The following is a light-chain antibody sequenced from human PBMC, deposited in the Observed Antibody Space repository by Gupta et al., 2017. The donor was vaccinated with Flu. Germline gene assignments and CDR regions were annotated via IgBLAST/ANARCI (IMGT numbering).Light chain of an antibody. CDR2: AAS. J-gene: IGKJ5*01. V-gene: IGKV1-9*01. CDR3: QQVNSSPNT. Sequence: DIQLTQSPSFLSASVGGRVTITCRASQGISGYLAWYQQKPGKAPKLLIYAASTLQSGVPSRFSGSGSGTEFTLTISSLQPEDFATYYCQQVNSSPNTFGQGTQLEIK. CDR1: QGISGY.